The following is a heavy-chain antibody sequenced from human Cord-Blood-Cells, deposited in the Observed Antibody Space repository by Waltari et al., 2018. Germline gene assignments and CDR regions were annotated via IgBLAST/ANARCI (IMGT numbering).Heavy chain of an antibody. D-gene: IGHD6-13*01. Sequence: VQLVESGGGLVQPGGSLRLSCAASGFTFSSYWMSWVRQAPGKGLEWVAVISYDGSNKYYADSVKGRFTITRDNSKNTLYLQMNSLRAEDTAVYYCARSGYSSSWYFAFDIWGQGTMVTVSS. CDR1: GFTFSSYW. CDR2: ISYDGSNK. V-gene: IGHV3-30*03. J-gene: IGHJ3*02. CDR3: ARSGYSSSWYFAFDI.